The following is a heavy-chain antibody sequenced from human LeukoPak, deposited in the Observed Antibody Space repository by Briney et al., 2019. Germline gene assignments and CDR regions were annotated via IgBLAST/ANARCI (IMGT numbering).Heavy chain of an antibody. J-gene: IGHJ6*02. Sequence: SETLSLTCTVSGGSISSSSYYWGWIRQPPGKGLEWIGSIYYSGSTYYNPSLKSRVTISVDTSKNQFSLKLSSVTAADTAVYYCARGIAAAGTFYYYGMDVWGQGTTVTVSS. D-gene: IGHD6-13*01. V-gene: IGHV4-39*01. CDR2: IYYSGST. CDR3: ARGIAAAGTFYYYGMDV. CDR1: GGSISSSSYY.